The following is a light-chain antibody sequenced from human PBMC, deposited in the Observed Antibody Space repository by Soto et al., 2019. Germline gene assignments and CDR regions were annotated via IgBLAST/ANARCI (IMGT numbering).Light chain of an antibody. CDR1: QSISSN. CDR3: QQYNNWPLT. V-gene: IGKV3-15*01. Sequence: EIVMTQYPATLSVSPGERATLSCRASQSISSNLAWYQQKLGQAPRLLIYRASTRATGIPARFSGSGSGTEFTLTISSLQSEDFAVYYCQQYNNWPLTFGGGTKVDIK. J-gene: IGKJ4*01. CDR2: RAS.